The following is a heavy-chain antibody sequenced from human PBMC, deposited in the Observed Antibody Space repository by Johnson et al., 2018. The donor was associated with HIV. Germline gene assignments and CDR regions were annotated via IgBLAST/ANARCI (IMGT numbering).Heavy chain of an antibody. CDR1: GFTFNSYW. V-gene: IGHV3-7*01. CDR2: IKQDGTEK. Sequence: VLLVESGGGLVQPGGSLRLSCVVSGFTFNSYWMSWVRQAPGKGLEWVPNIKQDGTEKYYVDSMKGRFTISRDNAKNSLYLQINSLRAEDTAVYYCARERGYSSVLWKLSEDAFDIWGQGTMVTVSS. D-gene: IGHD6-19*01. CDR3: ARERGYSSVLWKLSEDAFDI. J-gene: IGHJ3*02.